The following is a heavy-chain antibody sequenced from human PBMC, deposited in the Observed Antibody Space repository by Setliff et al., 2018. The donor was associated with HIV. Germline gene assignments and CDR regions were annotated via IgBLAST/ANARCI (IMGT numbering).Heavy chain of an antibody. CDR3: ARSRAAGFDY. CDR2: IYSDGSS. D-gene: IGHD6-13*01. CDR1: GFTVSRFY. J-gene: IGHJ4*02. V-gene: IGHV3-53*01. Sequence: PGGSLRLSCAASGFTVSRFYMSWVRQAPGKGLEWVSVIYSDGSSYYADSVRGRFTISRDNYKNTLYLQMNSLRPEDTAVYYCARSRAAGFDYWGQGTLVTVSS.